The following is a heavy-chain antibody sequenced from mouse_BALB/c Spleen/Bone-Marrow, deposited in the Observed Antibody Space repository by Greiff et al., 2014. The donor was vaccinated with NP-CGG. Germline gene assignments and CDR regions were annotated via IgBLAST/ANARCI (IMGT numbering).Heavy chain of an antibody. V-gene: IGHV2-6-7*01. CDR3: ARSDGYYEGFAY. Sequence: QVQLQQSGPGLVAPSQTLSITCPVSGFSFTGYCVNWVRQPPGKGLVWPGMLWGDGSTDYNSAFKSRLSISKDNSKSQVFLKITSLQTDGAARYYCARSDGYYEGFAYWGQGTPVTVSS. D-gene: IGHD2-3*01. CDR1: GFSFTGYC. J-gene: IGHJ3*01. CDR2: LWGDGST.